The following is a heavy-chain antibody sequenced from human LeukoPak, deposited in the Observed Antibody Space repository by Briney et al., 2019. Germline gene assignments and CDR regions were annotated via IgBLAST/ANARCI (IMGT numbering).Heavy chain of an antibody. CDR1: GFTFSSYA. V-gene: IGHV3-30-3*01. Sequence: GGSLRLSCAASGFTFSSYAMHWVRQAPGKGLEGVAVISYDGSNKYYADSVKGRFTISRDNSKNTLYLQMNSLRAEDTAVYYCAKDDSSGYYYPFDYWGQGTLVTVSS. J-gene: IGHJ4*02. CDR3: AKDDSSGYYYPFDY. D-gene: IGHD3-22*01. CDR2: ISYDGSNK.